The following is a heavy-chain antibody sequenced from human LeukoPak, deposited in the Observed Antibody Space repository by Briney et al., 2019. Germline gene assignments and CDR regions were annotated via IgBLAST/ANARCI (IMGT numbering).Heavy chain of an antibody. V-gene: IGHV3-21*01. CDR2: ISSSSSYI. Sequence: PGGSLRLSCAASGFTFSSYSMNWVRQAPGEGLEWVSSISSSSSYIYYADSVKGRFTISRDNAKNSLYLQMNSLRAEDTAVYYCARAAYYDILTGYYNYYYGMDVWGQGTTVTVSS. CDR1: GFTFSSYS. CDR3: ARAAYYDILTGYYNYYYGMDV. J-gene: IGHJ6*02. D-gene: IGHD3-9*01.